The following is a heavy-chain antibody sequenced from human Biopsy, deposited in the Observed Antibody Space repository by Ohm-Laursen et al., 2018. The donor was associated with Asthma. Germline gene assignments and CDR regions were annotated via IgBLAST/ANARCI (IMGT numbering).Heavy chain of an antibody. CDR1: GFAVSRDY. Sequence: SLRLSCAALGFAVSRDYMFWVRQAPGKGLEWVSSITSSSSYIFYADSVKGRFTISRDNPRNSLYLQMSSLRAEDTAVYYCARTFHFWSPYHAEHYQLWGQGTLVTVSS. CDR3: ARTFHFWSPYHAEHYQL. J-gene: IGHJ1*01. CDR2: ITSSSSYI. D-gene: IGHD3-3*02. V-gene: IGHV3-21*01.